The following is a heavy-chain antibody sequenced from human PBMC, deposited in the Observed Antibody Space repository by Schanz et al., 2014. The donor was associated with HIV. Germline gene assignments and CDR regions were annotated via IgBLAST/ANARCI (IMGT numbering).Heavy chain of an antibody. V-gene: IGHV3-23*01. Sequence: EVQLLEFGGGLVRPGESLRLSCAASGFTFSNYAMIWVRQAPGKGLEWVSGISGGGGSTYYTDSVKGRFTISRDNSKNTLYLQMNSLRAEDTAVYYCAKDTTAAGRGYFQHWGQGTLVTVSS. CDR2: ISGGGGST. CDR3: AKDTTAAGRGYFQH. J-gene: IGHJ1*01. CDR1: GFTFSNYA. D-gene: IGHD6-13*01.